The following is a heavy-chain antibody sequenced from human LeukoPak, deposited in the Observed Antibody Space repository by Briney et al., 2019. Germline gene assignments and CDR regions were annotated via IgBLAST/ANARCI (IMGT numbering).Heavy chain of an antibody. J-gene: IGHJ6*02. CDR1: GYTFTGYY. V-gene: IGHV1-2*02. Sequence: GASVKFSCKASGYTFTGYYMHWVRQGPGQGLEWMGWINPNSGGTNYAQKFQGRVTMTRDTSISTAYMELSRLRSDDTAVYYCARELGYCSSTSCSPDQYYYYYGMDVWGQGTTVTVSS. CDR2: INPNSGGT. CDR3: ARELGYCSSTSCSPDQYYYYYGMDV. D-gene: IGHD2-2*01.